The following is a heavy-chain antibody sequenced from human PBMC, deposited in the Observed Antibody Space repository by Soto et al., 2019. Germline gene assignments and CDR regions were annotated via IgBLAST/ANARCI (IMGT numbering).Heavy chain of an antibody. V-gene: IGHV3-30*18. CDR1: GFTFSSYG. CDR3: AKDRLELHPRFDP. J-gene: IGHJ5*02. D-gene: IGHD1-7*01. Sequence: GGSLRLSCAASGFTFSSYGMHWVRQAPGKGLEWVAVISYDGSNKYYADSVKGRFTISRDNSKNTLYLQMNSLRAEDTAVYYCAKDRLELHPRFDPWGQGTLVTVSS. CDR2: ISYDGSNK.